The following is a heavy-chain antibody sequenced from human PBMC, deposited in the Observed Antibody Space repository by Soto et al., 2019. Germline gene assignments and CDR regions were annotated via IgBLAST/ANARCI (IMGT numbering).Heavy chain of an antibody. CDR3: ARHRNWKADY. CDR1: GDSIRSSIYQ. Sequence: SETLSLTCIVSGDSIRSSIYQWGWIRQPPGRGLEWIGSAYYSESTYYNPSLKSRVTISVDTSKNQFSLRVNSVTAADTAVYYSARHRNWKADYWGQGTLVTVSS. D-gene: IGHD1-1*01. V-gene: IGHV4-39*01. CDR2: AYYSEST. J-gene: IGHJ4*02.